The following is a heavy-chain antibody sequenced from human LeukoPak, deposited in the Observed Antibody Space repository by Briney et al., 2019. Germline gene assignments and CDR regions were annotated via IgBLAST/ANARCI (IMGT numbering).Heavy chain of an antibody. CDR2: IYNSGGT. D-gene: IGHD3-3*02. CDR3: ARGGSHGQFWSGHDAFDF. J-gene: IGHJ3*01. Sequence: PSETLSLTCTVSGGSVSSYYWYWIRQSAGKGLKWIGRIYNSGGTNYNPSLMSRATVSLDTSKNQFSLKLSSVTAADTAIYYCARGGSHGQFWSGHDAFDFWGQGTMVTVSS. CDR1: GGSVSSYY. V-gene: IGHV4-4*07.